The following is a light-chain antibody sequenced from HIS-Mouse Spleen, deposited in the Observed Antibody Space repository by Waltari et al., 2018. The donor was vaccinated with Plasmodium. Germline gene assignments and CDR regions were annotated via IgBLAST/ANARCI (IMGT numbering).Light chain of an antibody. Sequence: EIVMTQSPATLSVSPGERATLSCRASQSVSSNLAWYQQKPGPAPRLLIYGASTRATGIPARCSGSGSGTEFTFTISSLQSEDCEVYYCQQYNNWSFTFGPGTKVDIK. CDR3: QQYNNWSFT. V-gene: IGKV3-15*01. CDR1: QSVSSN. CDR2: GAS. J-gene: IGKJ3*01.